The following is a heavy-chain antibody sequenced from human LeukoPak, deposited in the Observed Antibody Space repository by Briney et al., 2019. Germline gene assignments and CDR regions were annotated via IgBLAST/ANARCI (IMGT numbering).Heavy chain of an antibody. V-gene: IGHV1-18*01. D-gene: IGHD1-26*01. J-gene: IGHJ4*02. CDR3: ARVSRDRFGTFSGSYPPEDY. CDR1: GYTFTSYG. CDR2: ISSYNGNT. Sequence: GASVKVSCKASGYTFTSYGISWVRQAPGQGLEWMGWISSYNGNTNYAQNLQGRVTMTTDTSTSTAYMELRSLRSDDTAMYYCARVSRDRFGTFSGSYPPEDYWGQGTLVTVSS.